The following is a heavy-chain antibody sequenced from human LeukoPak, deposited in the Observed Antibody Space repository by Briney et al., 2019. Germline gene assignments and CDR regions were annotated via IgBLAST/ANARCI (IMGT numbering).Heavy chain of an antibody. D-gene: IGHD2-15*01. CDR1: GGTFISYA. CDR3: ATSHLGYCSGGSCYFDY. J-gene: IGHJ4*02. CDR2: IIPIFGTA. Sequence: GASVKVSCKASGGTFISYAISWVRQAPGQGLEWMGGIIPIFGTANYAQKFQGRVTITADESTSTAYMELSSLRSEDTAVYYCATSHLGYCSGGSCYFDYWGQGTLVTVSS. V-gene: IGHV1-69*13.